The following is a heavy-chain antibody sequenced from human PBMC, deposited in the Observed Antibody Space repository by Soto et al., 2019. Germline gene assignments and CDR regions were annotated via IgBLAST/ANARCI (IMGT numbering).Heavy chain of an antibody. CDR1: GFTVSSNY. Sequence: EVQLVETGGGLIQPGGSLRLSCAASGFTVSSNYMSWVRQAPGKGLEWVSVIYSGGSTYYADSVRGRFTISRDNSKNTLWRQNNRLRAEDTAVYYCAGGLRGGGVIVIPRLDYWGQGTLVTVSS. CDR3: AGGLRGGGVIVIPRLDY. D-gene: IGHD3-16*02. V-gene: IGHV3-53*02. CDR2: IYSGGST. J-gene: IGHJ4*02.